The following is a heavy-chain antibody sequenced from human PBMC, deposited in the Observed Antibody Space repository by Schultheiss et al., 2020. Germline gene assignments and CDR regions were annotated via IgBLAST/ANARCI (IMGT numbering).Heavy chain of an antibody. CDR3: ARDVGRKRLGYYHGMDV. J-gene: IGHJ6*02. CDR2: IYTTGTT. Sequence: SETLSLTCTVSGGSMTNGSYHWAWIRQPAGKGLEWIGRIYTTGTTNYNPSLKSRVTISVDTSKNQFSLKVRSVTAADTALYYCARDVGRKRLGYYHGMDVWGQGTPVTVSS. CDR1: GGSMTNGSYH. D-gene: IGHD1-14*01. V-gene: IGHV4-61*02.